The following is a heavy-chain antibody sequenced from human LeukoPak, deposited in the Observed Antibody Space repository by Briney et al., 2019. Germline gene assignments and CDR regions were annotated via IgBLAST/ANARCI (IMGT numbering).Heavy chain of an antibody. J-gene: IGHJ4*02. CDR1: GYTLTNND. CDR2: ISGHNGKT. CDR3: ARDHRLITFAGVTEY. Sequence: ASVKVSCKASGYTLTNNDISWVRQAPGQGLEWLGWISGHNGKTNYAQNVQARVTMTTDTPTSTAYMELRGLRPDDTAVYYCARDHRLITFAGVTEYWGQGTLITVSS. D-gene: IGHD3-16*01. V-gene: IGHV1-18*01.